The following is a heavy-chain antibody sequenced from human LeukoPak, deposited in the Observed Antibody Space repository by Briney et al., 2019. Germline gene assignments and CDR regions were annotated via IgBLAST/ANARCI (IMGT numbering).Heavy chain of an antibody. CDR1: GFTFSSYG. CDR3: ARSIVVVTYLAY. Sequence: PGRSLRLSCAASGFTFSSYGMHWVRQAPGKGLEWVAVISYDGNKKYYADSVAGRFTISRDNSKNTLYLQMNSLIPEDTAVYYCARSIVVVTYLAYWGQGTLVTVSS. CDR2: ISYDGNKK. D-gene: IGHD2-21*02. V-gene: IGHV3-30*03. J-gene: IGHJ4*02.